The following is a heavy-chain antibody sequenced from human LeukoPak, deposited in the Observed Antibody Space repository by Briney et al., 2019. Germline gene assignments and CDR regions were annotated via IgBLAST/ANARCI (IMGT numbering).Heavy chain of an antibody. CDR1: GYTFTNYG. D-gene: IGHD3-22*01. CDR3: ASSTYYYDGSGYLDY. CDR2: ISAYNGNT. J-gene: IGHJ4*02. Sequence: ASVKVSCKASGYTFTNYGITWVRQAPGQGLEWMGWISAYNGNTNYAQKLQGRVTMTTDTSTSTAYMELRSLRSDDTAVYYCASSTYYYDGSGYLDYWGQGTLVTVSS. V-gene: IGHV1-18*01.